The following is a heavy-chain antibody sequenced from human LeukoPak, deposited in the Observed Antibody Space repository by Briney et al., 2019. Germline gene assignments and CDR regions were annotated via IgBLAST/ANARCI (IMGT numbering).Heavy chain of an antibody. CDR3: ARTKVYGGNFDY. J-gene: IGHJ4*02. CDR2: INAGNGNT. V-gene: IGHV1-3*01. CDR1: GYTFTSYA. Sequence: ASVKVSCKASGYTFTSYAMHWVRQAPGQRLEWMGWINAGNGNTKYSQKFQGRVTITRDTSASTAYMELSSLRSEDTAVYYCARTKVYGGNFDYWGQGTLVTVSS. D-gene: IGHD4-23*01.